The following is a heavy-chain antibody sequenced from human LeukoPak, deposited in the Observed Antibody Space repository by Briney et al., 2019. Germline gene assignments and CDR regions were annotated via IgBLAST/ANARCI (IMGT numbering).Heavy chain of an antibody. D-gene: IGHD3-22*01. CDR2: ISSSGSTI. CDR1: GFTFSSYE. V-gene: IGHV3-48*03. Sequence: GGSLRLSCAASGFTFSSYELNWIRQAPGKGLEWVSYISSSGSTIYYADSVKGRFTIPRDNAKNSLYLQMDSLRAEDTAVYYCASSYYDSSGYSGWGQGTLVTVSS. J-gene: IGHJ4*02. CDR3: ASSYYDSSGYSG.